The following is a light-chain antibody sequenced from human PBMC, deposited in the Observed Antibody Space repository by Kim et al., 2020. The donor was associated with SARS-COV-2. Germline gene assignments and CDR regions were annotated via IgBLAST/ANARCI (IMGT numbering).Light chain of an antibody. V-gene: IGKV3-15*01. CDR1: QSVNSN. J-gene: IGKJ5*01. CDR3: QQYNNLIT. Sequence: EIVMTQSPAILSLSPGERVTLSCRASQSVNSNLAWHQQKPGQAPRLLIYGASTRATGVPARFSGGGSGTEFTLTISSLQSEDFAVYYCQQYNNLITFGQGTRLEIK. CDR2: GAS.